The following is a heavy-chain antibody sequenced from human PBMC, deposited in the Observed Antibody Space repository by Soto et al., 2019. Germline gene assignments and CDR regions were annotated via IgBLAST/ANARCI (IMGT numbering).Heavy chain of an antibody. CDR2: IIPINGTT. V-gene: IGHV1-69*12. CDR1: GGTFSSYA. CDR3: ARAPPAVLGDRNNWFDP. D-gene: IGHD6-19*01. Sequence: QVQLVQSGAEVKKPGSSVKVSCKASGGTFSSYAISWVRQAPGQGLEWMGGIIPINGTTNYAQKFQGRVTITADESTSTAYRELSSLRSEDTDVYYCARAPPAVLGDRNNWFDPLGQGTLVNVPS. J-gene: IGHJ5*01.